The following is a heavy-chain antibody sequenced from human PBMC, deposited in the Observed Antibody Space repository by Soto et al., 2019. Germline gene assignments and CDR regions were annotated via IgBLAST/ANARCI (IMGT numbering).Heavy chain of an antibody. V-gene: IGHV4-59*08. Sequence: ETLSLTCTVSGGSISSYYWSWIRQPPGKGLEWIGYIYYSGSTNYNPSLKSRVTISVDTSKNQFSLKLSSVTAADTAVYYCARLLLGYWSSTSCYDVAAFDSWGQGTRVTVS. J-gene: IGHJ3*02. CDR2: IYYSGST. D-gene: IGHD2-2*03. CDR1: GGSISSYY. CDR3: ARLLLGYWSSTSCYDVAAFDS.